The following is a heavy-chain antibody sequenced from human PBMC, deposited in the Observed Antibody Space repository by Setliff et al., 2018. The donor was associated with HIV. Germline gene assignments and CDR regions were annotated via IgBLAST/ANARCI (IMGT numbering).Heavy chain of an antibody. V-gene: IGHV3-48*03. Sequence: GGSLRLSCAASGLIFSSYEMNWVRQAPGKGLEWISFIGGHGSIIHYADSVKGRFTISRDNAKNSVYLQMHSLRVEDTAVYYCAKAFGYCSGGSCPVLMDVWGKGTTVTVSS. CDR3: AKAFGYCSGGSCPVLMDV. J-gene: IGHJ6*03. D-gene: IGHD2-15*01. CDR1: GLIFSSYE. CDR2: IGGHGSII.